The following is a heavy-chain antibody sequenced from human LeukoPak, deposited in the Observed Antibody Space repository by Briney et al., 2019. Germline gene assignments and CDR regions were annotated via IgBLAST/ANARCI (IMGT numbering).Heavy chain of an antibody. Sequence: PSQTLSLTCTVSGGSISSGGYYWSWIRQPPGKGLEWIGYIYYSGSTYYNPSLKSRVTISVDTSKNQFSLKLSSVTAADTAVYYCARRPATTFSENWFDPWGQGTLVTVSS. V-gene: IGHV4-30-4*01. CDR1: GGSISSGGYY. D-gene: IGHD2/OR15-2a*01. CDR2: IYYSGST. J-gene: IGHJ5*02. CDR3: ARRPATTFSENWFDP.